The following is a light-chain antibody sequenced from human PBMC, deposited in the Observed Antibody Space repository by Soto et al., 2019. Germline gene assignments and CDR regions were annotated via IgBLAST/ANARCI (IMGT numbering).Light chain of an antibody. Sequence: DIQMSQSPSTLSASVGDRATITCRASQSISSWLAWYQQKPGTAPKLLIYEASTLESGVPSRFSGSRSGTEFTLTVSSLQSDDFATYYCQQYNDSFPYTFGQGTKVDIK. CDR1: QSISSW. J-gene: IGKJ2*01. V-gene: IGKV1-5*03. CDR3: QQYNDSFPYT. CDR2: EAS.